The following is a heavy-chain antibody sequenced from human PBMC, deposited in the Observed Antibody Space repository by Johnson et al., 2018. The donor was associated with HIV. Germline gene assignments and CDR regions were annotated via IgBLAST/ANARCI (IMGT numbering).Heavy chain of an antibody. CDR2: IYSGGTT. J-gene: IGHJ3*02. D-gene: IGHD3-16*01. Sequence: EVPLVESGGTLVQPEESLRLSCAASGFTFSSYALHWVRQAPGKGLEWVSVIYSGGTTYYPGSVKGRFTISRENAKNSLYLQMNSLRAEDTAVYYRAREAVPRGLQSAFGGAFDIWGQGTMVTVAA. V-gene: IGHV3/OR16-10*03. CDR1: GFTFSSYA. CDR3: AREAVPRGLQSAFGGAFDI.